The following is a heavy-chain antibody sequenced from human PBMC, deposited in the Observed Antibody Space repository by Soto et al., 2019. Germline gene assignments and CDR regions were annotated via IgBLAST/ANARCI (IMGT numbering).Heavy chain of an antibody. CDR2: MYWDDDN. D-gene: IGHD6-13*01. J-gene: IGHJ4*02. CDR3: ALTIAASSSWFGPIYY. Sequence: QITLKESGPTLVKPTQTLTLTCTFSGFSLSTTGVGVSWIRQPPGKALEWLAGMYWDDDNRYSPFLHSRLTITKDTSKNQVGLTMPNMDPVDTAASYWALTIAASSSWFGPIYYWGQGTPVTVSS. CDR1: GFSLSTTGVG. V-gene: IGHV2-5*02.